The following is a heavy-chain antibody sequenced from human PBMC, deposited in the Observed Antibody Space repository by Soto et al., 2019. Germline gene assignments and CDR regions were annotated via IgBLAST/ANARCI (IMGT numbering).Heavy chain of an antibody. J-gene: IGHJ4*02. CDR2: MFYGVST. V-gene: IGHV4-39*01. Sequence: SETLSLTCTVSGSSINSSGYYWGWIRQPPGKGLEWIGSMFYGVSTYYNPSLKSRVTVSVDTSKNQFSLNLRSVTAADTAVYYCARLPSRHLVDYWGQGTLGKVS. CDR3: ARLPSRHLVDY. D-gene: IGHD3-3*02. CDR1: GSSINSSGYY.